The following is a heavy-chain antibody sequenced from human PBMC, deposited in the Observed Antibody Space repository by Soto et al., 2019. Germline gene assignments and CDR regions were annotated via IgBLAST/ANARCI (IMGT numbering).Heavy chain of an antibody. Sequence: GGSLRLSCAASGFTFSSYGMHWVRQAPGKGLEWVAVISYDGSNKYYADSVKGRFTISRDNSKNTLYLQMNSLRAEDTAVYYCAKDFMSSGYYYSDYWGQGTLVTVSS. CDR2: ISYDGSNK. J-gene: IGHJ4*02. CDR3: AKDFMSSGYYYSDY. CDR1: GFTFSSYG. D-gene: IGHD3-22*01. V-gene: IGHV3-30*18.